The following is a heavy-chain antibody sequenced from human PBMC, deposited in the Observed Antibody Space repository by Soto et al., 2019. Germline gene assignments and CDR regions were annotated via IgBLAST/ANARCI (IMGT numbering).Heavy chain of an antibody. D-gene: IGHD3-9*01. CDR2: IYYSGST. CDR1: GGSISSGCYY. Sequence: SETLSLTCTVSGGSISSGCYYWSWIRQHPGKGLEWIGYIYYSGSTYYNPSLKSRVTMSVDTSKNQFSLKLSSVTAADTAVYYCARGERYFDWDNWFDPLGQGTLVTVSS. J-gene: IGHJ5*02. V-gene: IGHV4-31*03. CDR3: ARGERYFDWDNWFDP.